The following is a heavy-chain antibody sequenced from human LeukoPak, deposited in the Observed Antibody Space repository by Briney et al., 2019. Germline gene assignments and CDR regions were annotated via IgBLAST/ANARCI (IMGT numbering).Heavy chain of an antibody. D-gene: IGHD3-16*01. CDR3: ARVNPYDYVWGSDY. CDR2: IIPIFGTA. J-gene: IGHJ4*02. Sequence: SLKVSCKASGGTFNRYAISWVRQAPGQGLERMGRIIPIFGTANYAQKYQGSVTITTDASTSTPYMELSSMRSDNTAVYYCARVNPYDYVWGSDYWGQGTLVTVSS. CDR1: GGTFNRYA. V-gene: IGHV1-69*05.